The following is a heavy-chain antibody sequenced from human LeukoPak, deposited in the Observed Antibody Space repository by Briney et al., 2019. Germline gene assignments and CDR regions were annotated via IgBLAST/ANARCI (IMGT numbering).Heavy chain of an antibody. CDR2: IYSGGST. V-gene: IGHV3-53*01. J-gene: IGHJ4*02. Sequence: PGGSLRLSCAASGFSVSSNYMTWVRQAPGKGLEWVSVIYSGGSTYYADAVKGRFTISRDNSKNTLYLQLNSLRAEDTAVYYCARGYSSWSFDYWGQGTLVTVSS. CDR3: ARGYSSWSFDY. D-gene: IGHD6-6*01. CDR1: GFSVSSNY.